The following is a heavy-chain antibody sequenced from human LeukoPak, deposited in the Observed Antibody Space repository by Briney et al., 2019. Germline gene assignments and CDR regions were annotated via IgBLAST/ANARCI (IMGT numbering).Heavy chain of an antibody. CDR1: GYTFTSYG. CDR2: ISAYNGNT. D-gene: IGHD5-18*01. CDR3: AREVDTGMVKYYYGMDA. V-gene: IGHV1-18*01. J-gene: IGHJ6*02. Sequence: ASVKVSCKASGYTFTSYGISWVRQAPGQGLEWMGWISAYNGNTNYAQKLQGRVTMTTETSTSTAYMELRSLRSDDTAVYYCAREVDTGMVKYYYGMDAWGQGTTVTVSS.